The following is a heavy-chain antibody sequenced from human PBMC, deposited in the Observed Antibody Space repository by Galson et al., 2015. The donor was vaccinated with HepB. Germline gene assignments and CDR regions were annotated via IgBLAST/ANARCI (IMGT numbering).Heavy chain of an antibody. D-gene: IGHD1-1*01. CDR3: AKWRLSERWFDP. J-gene: IGHJ5*02. Sequence: SLRLSCAASGFTFSNYDMHWVRQAPGKGLEWVAVIWYDGSNKYYADSVKGRFTISRDNSRNTLYLQMNSLRAEDTAVYYCAKWRLSERWFDPWGQGTLVTVSS. V-gene: IGHV3-33*06. CDR2: IWYDGSNK. CDR1: GFTFSNYD.